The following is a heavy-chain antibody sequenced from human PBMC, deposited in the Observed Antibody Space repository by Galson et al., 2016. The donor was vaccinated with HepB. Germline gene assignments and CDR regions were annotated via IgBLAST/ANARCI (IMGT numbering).Heavy chain of an antibody. V-gene: IGHV4-39*01. CDR3: ARLYPFDF. Sequence: ETLSLTCTVSGGSISTSNYYWSWIRQSPGKGLEWIGRLYYNGNTYYNSSFKSRVTLSIGTSDTQFSLKMTSMTASDTAVYYCARLYPFDFWGQGALVIVSS. CDR1: GGSISTSNYY. CDR2: LYYNGNT. D-gene: IGHD2-2*01. J-gene: IGHJ4*02.